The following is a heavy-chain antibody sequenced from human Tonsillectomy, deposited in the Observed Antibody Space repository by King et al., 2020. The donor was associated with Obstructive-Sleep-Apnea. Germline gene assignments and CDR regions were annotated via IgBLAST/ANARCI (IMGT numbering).Heavy chain of an antibody. CDR3: VRDGXXQLPXLDX. CDR2: ISSSSSYI. CDR1: GFIFSTYT. V-gene: IGHV3-21*01. Sequence: VQLVESGGGLVKPGGSLRLSCAASGFIFSTYTMNWVRQSPGKGLEWVSFISSSSSYIYYADSVKGRFTISRDNAKNSLYLQMNSLRAEDTALYYCVRDGXXQLPXLDXWGQGTLXTVXS. J-gene: IGHJ4*02. D-gene: IGHD2-2*01.